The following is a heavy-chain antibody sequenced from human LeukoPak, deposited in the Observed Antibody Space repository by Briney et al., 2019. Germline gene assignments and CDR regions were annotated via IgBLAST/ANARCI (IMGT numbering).Heavy chain of an antibody. CDR3: ARRAVAGPSFDY. Sequence: ASVKVSCKASGGXFSSYAISWVRQAPGHGREWMGEIIPILGIANYAQKFQGRVTITADKSTSTAYMELSSLRSEDTAVYYCARRAVAGPSFDYWGQGTLVTVSS. CDR2: IIPILGIA. CDR1: GGXFSSYA. D-gene: IGHD6-19*01. J-gene: IGHJ4*02. V-gene: IGHV1-69*10.